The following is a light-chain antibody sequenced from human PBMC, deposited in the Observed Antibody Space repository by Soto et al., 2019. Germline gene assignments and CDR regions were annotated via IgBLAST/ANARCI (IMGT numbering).Light chain of an antibody. J-gene: IGKJ1*01. Sequence: DIVLTQSPGTLSLSPGERATLSCRASQSASSNYLAWYQQKPGQAPRLLIYGASTRATGVPDRFSGSGSGTDFTLTISRLEPEDFAVYHCQQYGSLSWTFGQGTKV. CDR2: GAS. V-gene: IGKV3-20*01. CDR3: QQYGSLSWT. CDR1: QSASSNY.